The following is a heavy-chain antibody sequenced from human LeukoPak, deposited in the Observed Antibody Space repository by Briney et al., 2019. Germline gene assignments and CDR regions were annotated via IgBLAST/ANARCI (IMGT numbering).Heavy chain of an antibody. Sequence: ASVKVSCKASGYTFTSYDINWVRQATGQGLEWMGWMNPNSGNTGYAQKFQGRVTMTRNTSISTAYMELSSLRSEDTAVYYCARDSSGSYYWTIYYYYYMDVWGKGTTVTVSS. CDR3: ARDSSGSYYWTIYYYYYMDV. CDR2: MNPNSGNT. J-gene: IGHJ6*03. CDR1: GYTFTSYD. V-gene: IGHV1-8*01. D-gene: IGHD1-26*01.